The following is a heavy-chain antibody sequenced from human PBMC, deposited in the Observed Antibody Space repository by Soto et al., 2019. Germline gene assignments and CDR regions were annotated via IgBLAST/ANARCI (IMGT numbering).Heavy chain of an antibody. CDR2: IYWNEDR. CDR1: GFSLTTGGVG. J-gene: IGHJ6*02. V-gene: IGHV2-5*01. D-gene: IGHD3-16*01. CDR3: IYRRALYDYHGLDV. Sequence: SGPTLVNPTQTLTLTCTFSGFSLTTGGVGVGWIRQPPGRSLEWLAAIYWNEDRRRNPSLESRLTITKDTSKNQVVLTMTNMDPVDTATYYSIYRRALYDYHGLDVWGQGTTVTVS.